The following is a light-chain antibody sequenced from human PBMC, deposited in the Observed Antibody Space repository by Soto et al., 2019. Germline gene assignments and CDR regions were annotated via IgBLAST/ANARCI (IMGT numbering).Light chain of an antibody. Sequence: DIQMTQSPSSLSASVGDRVSITCQASQDINNYLNWYQQKPGKAPKLLIYDASNLETGVPSRFSGSGSGTDFTFTISSLQPEDIATYYCQQYDNLQLTFGGGTKVELK. J-gene: IGKJ4*01. CDR1: QDINNY. V-gene: IGKV1-33*01. CDR3: QQYDNLQLT. CDR2: DAS.